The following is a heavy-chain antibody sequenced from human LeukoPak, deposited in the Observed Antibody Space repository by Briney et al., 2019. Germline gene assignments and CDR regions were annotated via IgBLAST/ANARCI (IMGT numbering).Heavy chain of an antibody. D-gene: IGHD3-10*01. CDR3: ARASPWFGEFFDY. CDR2: ISGSGVDT. J-gene: IGHJ4*02. CDR1: GFTFSIYD. Sequence: PGGSLRLSCAASGFTFSIYDMNWVRQAPGKGLEWVSSISGSGVDTYYADSVKGRFTISRDNSKNTLYLQMNSLRAEDTAVYYCARASPWFGEFFDYWGQGTLVTVSS. V-gene: IGHV3-23*01.